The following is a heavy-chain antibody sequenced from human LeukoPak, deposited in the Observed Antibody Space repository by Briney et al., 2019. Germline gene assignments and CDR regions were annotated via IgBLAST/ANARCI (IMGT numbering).Heavy chain of an antibody. J-gene: IGHJ6*02. CDR1: GGSISSGGYY. V-gene: IGHV4-31*03. Sequence: SETLSLTCTVSGGSISSGGYYWSSIRQHPGRGLEWIGYIYYSGSTYYNPSLKSRVTISVDTSKNQCSLKLSSVTAADTAVYYCARDVESRYCSSTSCYPGMDVWGQGTTVTVSS. CDR3: ARDVESRYCSSTSCYPGMDV. D-gene: IGHD2-2*01. CDR2: IYYSGST.